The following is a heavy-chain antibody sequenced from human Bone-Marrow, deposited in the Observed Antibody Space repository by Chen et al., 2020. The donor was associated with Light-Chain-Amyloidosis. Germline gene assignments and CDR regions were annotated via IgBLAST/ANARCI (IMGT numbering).Heavy chain of an antibody. CDR3: AKDPWGAVAGTVYFDY. V-gene: IGHV3-23*04. Sequence: VQLVESGGGLVKPGGSLRLSCAASGFTFSSHAMSWVRQAPGKGLEWVSAISGSGGSTYYADSVKGRFTISRDNSKNTLYLQMNSLSAEDTAVYYCAKDPWGAVAGTVYFDYWGQGTLVTVSS. CDR2: ISGSGGST. CDR1: GFTFSSHA. D-gene: IGHD6-19*01. J-gene: IGHJ4*02.